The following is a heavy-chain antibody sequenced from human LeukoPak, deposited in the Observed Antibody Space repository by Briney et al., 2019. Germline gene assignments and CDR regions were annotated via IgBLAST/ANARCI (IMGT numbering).Heavy chain of an antibody. Sequence: SETLSLTCTVSGGSITSYYWSWIRQPPGKGLECIWDINYSGGTTYNPYLKSRVTISVGTSYNQLSQKLSSVTAADTAVYDCARGGGISHYYYYMDVWGKGTTVTISS. J-gene: IGHJ6*03. V-gene: IGHV4-59*01. D-gene: IGHD6-13*01. CDR1: GGSITSYY. CDR3: ARGGGISHYYYYMDV. CDR2: INYSGGT.